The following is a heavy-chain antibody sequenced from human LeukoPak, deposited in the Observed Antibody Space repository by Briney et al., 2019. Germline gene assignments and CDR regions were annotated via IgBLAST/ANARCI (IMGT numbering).Heavy chain of an antibody. CDR2: IYSGGST. Sequence: GGSLRLSCAASGFTVSSNYMSWVRQAPGKGLEWVSVIYSGGSTYYADSVKGRFTISRHNSKNTLYLQMTSLRAEDTAVYYCARRGNYYDSSGYYYYYGMDVWGQGTTVTVSS. CDR1: GFTVSSNY. D-gene: IGHD3-22*01. V-gene: IGHV3-53*04. J-gene: IGHJ6*02. CDR3: ARRGNYYDSSGYYYYYGMDV.